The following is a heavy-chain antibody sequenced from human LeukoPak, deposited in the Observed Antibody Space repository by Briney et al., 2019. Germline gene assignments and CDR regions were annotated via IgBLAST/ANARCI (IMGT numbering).Heavy chain of an antibody. V-gene: IGHV3-23*01. D-gene: IGHD2-8*01. CDR3: ARDLVDNACDF. CDR1: GFTFSSYG. Sequence: GGSLRLSCAASGFTFSSYGMNWVRQAPGKGLEWVSSISGSGGSTYYADSVKGRFTISRDNSKNTLYLQMNSLRAEDTAVYYCARDLVDNACDFWGQGTLVAVSS. J-gene: IGHJ4*02. CDR2: ISGSGGST.